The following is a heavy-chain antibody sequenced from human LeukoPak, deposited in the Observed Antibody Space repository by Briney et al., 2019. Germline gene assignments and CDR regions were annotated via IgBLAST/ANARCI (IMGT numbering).Heavy chain of an antibody. V-gene: IGHV3-9*01. CDR2: ISWNSGSI. CDR3: ATGYSSSWYIFH. J-gene: IGHJ4*02. Sequence: GGSLRLSCAASGFTFDDYAMHWVRQAPGKGLEGVSGISWNSGSIGYADSVKGRFTISRDNAKNSLYLQMNSLSAEDTALYYCATGYSSSWYIFHWGQGTLVTVSS. D-gene: IGHD6-13*01. CDR1: GFTFDDYA.